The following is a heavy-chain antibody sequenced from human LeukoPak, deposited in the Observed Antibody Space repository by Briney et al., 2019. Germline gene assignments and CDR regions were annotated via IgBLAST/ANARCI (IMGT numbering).Heavy chain of an antibody. CDR3: AKDTLYISSWYGRHPDAFDI. V-gene: IGHV3-23*01. J-gene: IGHJ3*02. D-gene: IGHD6-13*01. CDR2: ISGSGGST. CDR1: GFTFGSYA. Sequence: GGSLRLSCAASGFTFGSYAMSWVRQAPGKGLEWVSAISGSGGSTYYADSVKGRFTISRDNSKNTLYLQMNSLRAEDTAVYYCAKDTLYISSWYGRHPDAFDIWGQGTMVTVSS.